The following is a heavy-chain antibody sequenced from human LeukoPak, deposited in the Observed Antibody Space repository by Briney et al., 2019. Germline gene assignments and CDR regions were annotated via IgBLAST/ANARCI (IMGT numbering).Heavy chain of an antibody. V-gene: IGHV3-74*01. J-gene: IGHJ3*02. Sequence: GGSLRLSCAASGFTFSSYWMHWVRQAPGKGLVWVSRINNEGSSTTYADSLKGRFTISRDNSKNTLYLQMNSLRAEDTAVYYCAKDLLIGARVAVDIWGQGTMVTVSS. CDR3: AKDLLIGARVAVDI. D-gene: IGHD3-22*01. CDR1: GFTFSSYW. CDR2: INNEGSST.